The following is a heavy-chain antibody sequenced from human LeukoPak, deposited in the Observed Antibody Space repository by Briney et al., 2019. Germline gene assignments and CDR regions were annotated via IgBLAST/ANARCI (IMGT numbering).Heavy chain of an antibody. J-gene: IGHJ6*03. V-gene: IGHV4-30-2*01. Sequence: SQTLSLTCTVSGGSISSGGYYWSWIRQPPGKGLEWIGYIYHSGSTYYNPSLKSRVTISVDRSKNQFSLKLSSVTAADTAVYYCARDRDFWSGYYHYYYMDVWGKGTTVTVSS. D-gene: IGHD3-3*01. CDR2: IYHSGST. CDR3: ARDRDFWSGYYHYYYMDV. CDR1: GGSISSGGYY.